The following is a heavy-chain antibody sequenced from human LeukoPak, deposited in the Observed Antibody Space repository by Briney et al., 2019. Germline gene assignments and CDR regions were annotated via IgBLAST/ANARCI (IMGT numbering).Heavy chain of an antibody. Sequence: AGGSLRLSCAASGFTFSSYAMHWVRQAPGKGLEWVAHIKEDGSEKYYVDSVKGRFTISRDNAKNSLYLQMNSLRAEDTAVYYCSIAAAATSHFDFWGQGTLVTVSS. J-gene: IGHJ4*02. CDR1: GFTFSSYA. CDR3: SIAAAATSHFDF. D-gene: IGHD6-13*01. V-gene: IGHV3-7*01. CDR2: IKEDGSEK.